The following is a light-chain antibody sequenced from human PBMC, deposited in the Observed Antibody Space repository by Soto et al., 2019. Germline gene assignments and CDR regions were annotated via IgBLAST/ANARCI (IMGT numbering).Light chain of an antibody. Sequence: DIQMTQSPSTLSASVGDRVTITCRVNQSISNWLAWYQQRPGKAPNLLIYDASSLQSGVPSRFSGSGYGREFTLTISNLQPDDFATYYCQQYNSSPLTFGGGTKVDIK. CDR2: DAS. CDR1: QSISNW. CDR3: QQYNSSPLT. V-gene: IGKV1-5*01. J-gene: IGKJ4*01.